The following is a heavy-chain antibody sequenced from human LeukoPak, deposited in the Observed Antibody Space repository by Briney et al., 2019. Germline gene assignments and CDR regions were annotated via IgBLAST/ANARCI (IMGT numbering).Heavy chain of an antibody. CDR2: INHSGST. CDR1: GGSFSGYY. Sequence: PSETLSLTCAVYGGSFSGYYWSWIRQPPGKGLERIGEINHSGSTNYNPSLKSRVTISVDTSKNQFSLKLSSVTAADTAVYYCARGNMVRGVLFDYWGQGTLVTVSS. CDR3: ARGNMVRGVLFDY. D-gene: IGHD3-10*01. V-gene: IGHV4-34*01. J-gene: IGHJ4*02.